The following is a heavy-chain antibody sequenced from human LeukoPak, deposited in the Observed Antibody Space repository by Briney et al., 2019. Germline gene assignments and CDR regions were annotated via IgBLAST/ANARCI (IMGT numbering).Heavy chain of an antibody. J-gene: IGHJ4*02. CDR2: SDWDDDK. CDR3: ARMYYYDSSGYYYNFDY. D-gene: IGHD3-22*01. CDR1: GFSLSTRGMC. V-gene: IGHV2-70*11. Sequence: SGPTLVNPTQTLTLTCTFSGFSLSTRGMCVSWIRQPPGKALEWLTRSDWDDDKYYSTSLKTRLTISNDTSKNQVVLTMTNMDPVDTATYYCARMYYYDSSGYYYNFDYWGQGTLVTVSS.